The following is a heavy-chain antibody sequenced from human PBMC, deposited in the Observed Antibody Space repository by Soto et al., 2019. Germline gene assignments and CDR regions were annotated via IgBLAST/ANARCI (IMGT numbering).Heavy chain of an antibody. J-gene: IGHJ4*02. V-gene: IGHV3-49*03. CDR3: TRAVPALLWFGEPYFDY. CDR2: IRSKAYGGTT. D-gene: IGHD3-10*01. Sequence: GGSLRLSCTASGFTFGDYAMSWFRQAPGKGLEWVGFIRSKAYGGTTEYAASVKGRFTISRDDSKSIAYLQMNSLKTEDTAVYYCTRAVPALLWFGEPYFDYWGQGTLVTVSS. CDR1: GFTFGDYA.